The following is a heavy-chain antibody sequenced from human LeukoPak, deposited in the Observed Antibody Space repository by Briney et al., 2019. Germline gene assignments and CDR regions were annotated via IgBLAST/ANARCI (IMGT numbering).Heavy chain of an antibody. V-gene: IGHV4-59*06. J-gene: IGHJ1*01. D-gene: IGHD1-26*01. Sequence: SETLSLTCTVSGGSISSYYWSWIRQPPGKGLEWIGYIYYSGSTYYNPSLKSRVTISVDTSKNQFSLKLSSVTAADTAVYYCARGSGSYGGEYFQHWGQGTLVTVSS. CDR1: GGSISSYY. CDR3: ARGSGSYGGEYFQH. CDR2: IYYSGST.